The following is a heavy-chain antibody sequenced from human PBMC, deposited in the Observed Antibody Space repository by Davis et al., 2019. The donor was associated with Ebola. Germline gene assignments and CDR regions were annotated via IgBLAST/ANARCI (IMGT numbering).Heavy chain of an antibody. CDR2: INWNGGST. CDR1: GGSISSGGYS. D-gene: IGHD5/OR15-5a*01. Sequence: ETLSLTCAVSGGSISSGGYSWSWIRQPPGKGLEWVSGINWNGGSTGYADSVKGRFTISRDNAKNSLYLQMNSLRAEDTAVYYCARNQLYVAWFDPWGQGTLVTVSS. CDR3: ARNQLYVAWFDP. V-gene: IGHV3-20*04. J-gene: IGHJ5*02.